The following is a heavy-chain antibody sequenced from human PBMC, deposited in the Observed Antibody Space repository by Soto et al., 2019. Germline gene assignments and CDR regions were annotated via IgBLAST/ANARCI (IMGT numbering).Heavy chain of an antibody. Sequence: SSGGYYWSWIRQHPGKGLEWIGYIYYSGSTYYNPSLKSRVTISVDTSKNQFSLKLSSVTAADTAVYYCARTIMDTAMDPDYWGQGTLVTVSS. D-gene: IGHD5-18*01. CDR2: IYYSGST. J-gene: IGHJ4*02. V-gene: IGHV4-31*02. CDR1: SSGGYY. CDR3: ARTIMDTAMDPDY.